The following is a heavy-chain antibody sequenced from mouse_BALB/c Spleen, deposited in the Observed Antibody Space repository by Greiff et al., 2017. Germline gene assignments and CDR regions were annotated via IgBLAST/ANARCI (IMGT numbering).Heavy chain of an antibody. D-gene: IGHD2-3*01. J-gene: IGHJ3*01. CDR1: GYSITSDYA. CDR3: ARSDGYPFAD. CDR2: ISYSGST. V-gene: IGHV3-2*02. Sequence: EVQLQQSGPGLVKPSQSLSLTCTVTGYSITSDYAWNWIRQFPGNKLEWMGYISYSGSTSYNPSLKSRISITRDTSKNQFFLQLNSVTTEDTATYYCARSDGYPFADWGEGTLVTVSA.